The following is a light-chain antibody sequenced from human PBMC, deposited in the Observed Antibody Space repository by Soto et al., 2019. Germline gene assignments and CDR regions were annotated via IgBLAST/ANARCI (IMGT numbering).Light chain of an antibody. J-gene: IGKJ1*01. CDR1: QSVSSSY. CDR3: QQYGYSFRA. V-gene: IGKV3-20*01. Sequence: EILLTQSPGTLSLSPGERATLSCRASQSVSSSYLSWYQLKPGQAPRLLIYGASSRATGIPDRFSGSVSRTDFTLTISMLEPEDFAVYYCQQYGYSFRAFGQGTKVEL. CDR2: GAS.